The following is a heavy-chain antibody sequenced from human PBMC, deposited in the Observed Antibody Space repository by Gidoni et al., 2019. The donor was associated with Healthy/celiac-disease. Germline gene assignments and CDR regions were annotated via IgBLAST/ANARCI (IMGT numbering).Heavy chain of an antibody. D-gene: IGHD1-26*01. CDR1: GFTFSSYA. V-gene: IGHV3-30-3*01. Sequence: QVQLVESGGGVVQPGRSLRLSGAASGFTFSSYAMHWVRQAPGKGLGWVAVISYDGSNKYYADSVKGRFTISRDNSKNTLYLQMNSLRAEDTAVYYCARDRGWELPRYYFDYWGQGTLVTVSS. CDR3: ARDRGWELPRYYFDY. CDR2: ISYDGSNK. J-gene: IGHJ4*02.